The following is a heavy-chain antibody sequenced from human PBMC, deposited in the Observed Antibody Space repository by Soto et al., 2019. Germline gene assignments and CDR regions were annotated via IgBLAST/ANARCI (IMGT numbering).Heavy chain of an antibody. Sequence: GGSLRLSCTASGFTFGDYAMSWFRQAPGKGLEWVGFIRSKAYGGTTEYAASVKGRFTISRDDSKSIAYLQMNSLKTEDTAVYYCTGYYYDSSGYRFDYWGQGTLVTVSS. CDR1: GFTFGDYA. D-gene: IGHD3-22*01. CDR3: TGYYYDSSGYRFDY. CDR2: IRSKAYGGTT. J-gene: IGHJ4*02. V-gene: IGHV3-49*03.